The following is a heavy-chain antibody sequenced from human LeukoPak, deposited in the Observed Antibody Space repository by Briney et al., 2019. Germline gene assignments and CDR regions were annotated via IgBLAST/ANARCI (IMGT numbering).Heavy chain of an antibody. CDR1: GGSIRSYY. CDR2: IYYSGST. CDR3: ARTNYGLDV. V-gene: IGHV4-59*01. Sequence: PSETLSLTCTVSGGSIRSYYWSWIRQPPGKGLGWIGYIYYSGSTNYNPSLKSRVTISVDTSKNQFSLKLSSVTAADTAVYYCARTNYGLDVWGQGTTVTVSS. J-gene: IGHJ6*02.